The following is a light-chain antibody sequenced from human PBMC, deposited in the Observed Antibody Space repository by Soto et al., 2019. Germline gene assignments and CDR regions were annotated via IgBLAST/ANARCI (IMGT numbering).Light chain of an antibody. CDR2: AES. Sequence: DIQLTQSPSFLSASVGDRVTITCRTSRAISSYLAWYQQRPGEAPKLLNFAESTLQSGVPSRFSGSGSGTEVTLTISSLQPEDFATYYCQKFNDYPLTFGGGTKVEIK. CDR3: QKFNDYPLT. V-gene: IGKV1-9*01. J-gene: IGKJ4*01. CDR1: RAISSY.